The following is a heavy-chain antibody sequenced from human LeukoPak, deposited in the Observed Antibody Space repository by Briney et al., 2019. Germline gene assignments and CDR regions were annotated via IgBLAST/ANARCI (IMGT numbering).Heavy chain of an antibody. CDR3: AREYPPSSIAPHGDYFDY. V-gene: IGHV4-39*07. D-gene: IGHD6-13*01. Sequence: SETLSLTCTVSGGSISSSSYYWGWIRQPPGKGLEWIGSIYYSGSTYYNPSLKSRVTISVDTSKNQFSLKLSSVTAADTAVYYCAREYPPSSIAPHGDYFDYWGQGTLVTVSS. J-gene: IGHJ4*02. CDR1: GGSISSSSYY. CDR2: IYYSGST.